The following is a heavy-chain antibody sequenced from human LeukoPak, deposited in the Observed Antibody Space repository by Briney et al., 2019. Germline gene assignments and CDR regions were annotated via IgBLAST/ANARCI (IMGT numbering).Heavy chain of an antibody. J-gene: IGHJ4*02. CDR3: ARDFYGGYDWEVAY. D-gene: IGHD5-12*01. Sequence: PGGTLRLSCAASGFTISRYWMSWVRQAPGKGLEWVANIKQDGSEKYYVDSVKGRFTISRDNAKNSLILQMNSLRVEDTAMYYCARDFYGGYDWEVAYWGQGTLVTVSS. V-gene: IGHV3-7*01. CDR2: IKQDGSEK. CDR1: GFTISRYW.